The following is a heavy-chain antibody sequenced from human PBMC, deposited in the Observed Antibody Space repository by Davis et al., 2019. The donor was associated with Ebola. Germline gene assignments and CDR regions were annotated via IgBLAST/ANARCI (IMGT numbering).Heavy chain of an antibody. CDR2: IYYSGIT. CDR1: GGSIISSSSY. Sequence: MPSETLSLTCTVSGGSIISSSSYWGWIRQPPRKGLEWIGSIYYSGITYYNPSLKSRITISVDTSKNQFSLKLSSVTAADTAVYFCAKAYDSSGYAWFGPWGQGTLVIVSS. V-gene: IGHV4-39*07. D-gene: IGHD3-22*01. CDR3: AKAYDSSGYAWFGP. J-gene: IGHJ5*02.